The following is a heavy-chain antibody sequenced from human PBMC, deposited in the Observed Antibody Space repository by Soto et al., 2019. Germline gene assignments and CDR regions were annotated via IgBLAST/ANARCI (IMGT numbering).Heavy chain of an antibody. D-gene: IGHD4-17*01. V-gene: IGHV2-5*01. CDR2: IYWNDDK. CDR3: PPFMSTLTTSYFDP. J-gene: IGHJ4*03. Sequence: QITLKESGPTLLKATQTLTLTCTCSGFSLTTSGVGGCWFRHPPGKALEWLALIYWNDDKRYSPSLKNRLTTTNDTSKNHVVLTMNNMDPVDTVTYYCPPFMSTLTTSYFDPRGQGTTVTVSS. CDR1: GFSLTTSGVG.